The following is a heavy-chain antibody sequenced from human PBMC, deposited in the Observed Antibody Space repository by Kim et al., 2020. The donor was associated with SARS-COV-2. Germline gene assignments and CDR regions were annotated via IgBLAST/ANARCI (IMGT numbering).Heavy chain of an antibody. CDR1: GFSFSNYA. Sequence: GGSLRLSCVASGFSFSNYAMHWVRQAPGKGLEWVGVIWYDGTTEYYADSVRGRFTISRDNSKNTLFLQMNSLRVEDTAVYYCAKVGASGWYHIDYWGQGT. V-gene: IGHV3-33*06. CDR3: AKVGASGWYHIDY. J-gene: IGHJ4*02. CDR2: IWYDGTTE. D-gene: IGHD6-19*01.